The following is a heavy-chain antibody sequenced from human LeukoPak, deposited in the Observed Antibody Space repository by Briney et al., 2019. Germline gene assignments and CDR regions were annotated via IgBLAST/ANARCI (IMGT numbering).Heavy chain of an antibody. J-gene: IGHJ4*01. V-gene: IGHV4-4*07. CDR1: GGSISNYY. Sequence: SETLSLTCTVSGGSISNYYWSWIRRPAGKGLEWIGHIYDSGRTNYNPSLKSRVTMSVDTSKNQFSLKLRSVTAADTAVYYCARANYYDIFDYWGQGTLVTVSS. CDR2: IYDSGRT. D-gene: IGHD3-22*01. CDR3: ARANYYDIFDY.